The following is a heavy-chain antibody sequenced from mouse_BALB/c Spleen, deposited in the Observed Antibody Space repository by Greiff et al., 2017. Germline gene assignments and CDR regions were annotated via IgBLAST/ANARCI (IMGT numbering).Heavy chain of an antibody. D-gene: IGHD2-14*01. V-gene: IGHV5-4*02. CDR3: ARDGEVRGYYAMDY. Sequence: EVKLMESGGGLVKPGGSLKLSCAASGFTFSDYYMNWVRQTPEKRLEWVATISDGGSYTYYPDSVKGRFTISRDNAKNNLYLQMSSLKSEDTAMYYCARDGEVRGYYAMDYWGQGTSVTVSS. J-gene: IGHJ4*01. CDR1: GFTFSDYY. CDR2: ISDGGSYT.